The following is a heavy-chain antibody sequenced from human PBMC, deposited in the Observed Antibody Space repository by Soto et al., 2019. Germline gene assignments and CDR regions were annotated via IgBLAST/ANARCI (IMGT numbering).Heavy chain of an antibody. D-gene: IGHD3-22*01. Sequence: QVQRVQSGAEVKKPGASVKVSCKASGYTFTSYGISWVRQAPGQGLEWMGWISAYNGNTNYAQKLQGRVTMTTDTSTSTAYMELRSLRSDDTAVYYCARKDYYDSSGYRRDFDYWGQGTLVTVSS. CDR2: ISAYNGNT. J-gene: IGHJ4*02. CDR1: GYTFTSYG. V-gene: IGHV1-18*01. CDR3: ARKDYYDSSGYRRDFDY.